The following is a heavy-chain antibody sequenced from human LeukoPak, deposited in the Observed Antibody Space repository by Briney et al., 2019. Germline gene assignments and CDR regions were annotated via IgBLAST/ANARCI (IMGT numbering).Heavy chain of an antibody. CDR1: GFTVSSTGMG. J-gene: IGHJ4*02. D-gene: IGHD3-3*01. V-gene: IGHV2-5*02. Sequence: SGPTLVKAKQTLTLTRYLSGFTVSSTGMGVGWIRQSPGKALEWLALIFWDDDQFYNTSPQSRLQITRDTPNNQVVLTMTNMAPADTATYHSARKRSGYYSAIDYWGQGALVTVSS. CDR3: ARKRSGYYSAIDY. CDR2: IFWDDDQ.